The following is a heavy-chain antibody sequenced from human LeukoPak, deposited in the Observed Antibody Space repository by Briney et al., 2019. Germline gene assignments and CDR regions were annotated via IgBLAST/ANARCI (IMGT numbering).Heavy chain of an antibody. Sequence: SETLSLTCSVSGGSISSCTYSWGWIRQPPGKGLEWIGSFSCSGSTYYNPSLKSRVTISVDTSKSQFSLYMDSVTAADTAVYYCATTTIRLGYWGQGTLVTVSS. CDR1: GGSISSCTYS. D-gene: IGHD1-26*01. V-gene: IGHV4-39*07. CDR3: ATTTIRLGY. CDR2: FSCSGST. J-gene: IGHJ4*02.